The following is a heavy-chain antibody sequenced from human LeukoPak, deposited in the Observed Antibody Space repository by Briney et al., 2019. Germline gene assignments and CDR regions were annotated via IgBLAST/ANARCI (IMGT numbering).Heavy chain of an antibody. CDR3: VNLPGGGQ. D-gene: IGHD7-27*01. CDR1: GLTVSSSH. J-gene: IGHJ4*02. V-gene: IGHV3-66*02. Sequence: GGSLRLSCAASGLTVSSSHMTWIRQAPRKGLEWVSIIKSGSNTDYADSVKGRFAISSDNSKNTVYLQMNSLRIEDTAVYYCVNLPGGGQWGQGTLVTVSS. CDR2: IKSGSNT.